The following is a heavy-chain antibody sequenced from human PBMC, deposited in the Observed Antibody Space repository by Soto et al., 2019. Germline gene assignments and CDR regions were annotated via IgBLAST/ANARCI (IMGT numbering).Heavy chain of an antibody. V-gene: IGHV1-18*01. CDR2: ISGYNGDT. J-gene: IGHJ6*02. CDR1: GYTCTRYG. CDR3: AKNGQPPYYYYGMDV. D-gene: IGHD2-8*01. Sequence: QGQLVQCGAEVKKPGASVKVSCKASGYTCTRYGISWVRQAPGQGLEWMGWISGYNGDTNYAQKFQGRVTMTVDTSTCTAFMELTSLTSDDRAVYYCAKNGQPPYYYYGMDVWGQGTTVTVSS.